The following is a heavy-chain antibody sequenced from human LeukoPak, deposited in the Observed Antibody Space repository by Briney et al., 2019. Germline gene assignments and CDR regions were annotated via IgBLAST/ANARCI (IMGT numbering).Heavy chain of an antibody. CDR3: AKANGGNNARFDY. Sequence: GGSLRLSCAASGFTFSTYGMHRVRQAPGKGLEWVAVIWYDGSNKYYADSVKGRFTISRDNSKNTLYLQMNSLRAEDTAVYYCAKANGGNNARFDYWGQGTLVTVSS. J-gene: IGHJ4*02. CDR2: IWYDGSNK. D-gene: IGHD4-23*01. V-gene: IGHV3-33*06. CDR1: GFTFSTYG.